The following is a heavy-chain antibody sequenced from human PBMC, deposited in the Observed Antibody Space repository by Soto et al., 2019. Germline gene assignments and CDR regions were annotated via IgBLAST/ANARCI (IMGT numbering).Heavy chain of an antibody. CDR1: GFTLSDYY. V-gene: IGHV3-11*05. D-gene: IGHD6-13*01. CDR2: ISSSSSYT. J-gene: IGHJ5*02. Sequence: QVQLVESGGGLVKPGGSLRLSCAASGFTLSDYYMSWIRQAPGKGLEWVSYISSSSSYTNYADSVKGRFTISRDNAKNCLYLQMNSLRAEDTAVYYCAGGSGSSWNWFDPWGQGTLVTVSS. CDR3: AGGSGSSWNWFDP.